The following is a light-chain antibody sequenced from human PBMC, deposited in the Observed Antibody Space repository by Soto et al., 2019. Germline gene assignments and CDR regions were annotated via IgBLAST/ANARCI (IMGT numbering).Light chain of an antibody. V-gene: IGLV2-14*01. Sequence: QSVLNQPASVSGSPGQSITISCTGTSSDVGGYNYVSWYQQHPGKAPKLMIYDVSNRPSGVSNRFSGSKSGNTASLTISGLRAEDEADYYCSSYTSSSTLVFGTGTKVTVL. CDR1: SSDVGGYNY. CDR3: SSYTSSSTLV. J-gene: IGLJ1*01. CDR2: DVS.